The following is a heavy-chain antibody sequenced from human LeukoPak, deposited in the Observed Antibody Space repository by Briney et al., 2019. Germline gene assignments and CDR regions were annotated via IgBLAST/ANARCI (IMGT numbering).Heavy chain of an antibody. CDR2: IYYSGST. J-gene: IGHJ5*02. D-gene: IGHD1-7*01. CDR1: GGSISSSSYY. Sequence: SETLSLTCTVSGGSISSSSYYWGWIRQPPGKGLEWIGSIYYSGSTYYNPSLKSRVTISVDTSKNPFSLKLSSVTAADTAVYYCARVTGTTIGRWFDPWGQGTLVTVSS. CDR3: ARVTGTTIGRWFDP. V-gene: IGHV4-39*01.